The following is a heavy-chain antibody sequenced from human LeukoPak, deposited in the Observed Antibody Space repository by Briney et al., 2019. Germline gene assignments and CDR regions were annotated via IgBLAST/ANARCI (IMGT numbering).Heavy chain of an antibody. Sequence: ASVKVSCKASGYTSTGHYMHWVRQAPGQGLEWMGGIIPIFGTANYAQKFQGRVTITTDESTSTAYMELSSLRSEDTAVYYCARDGGSSDAFDIWGQGTMVTVSS. CDR3: ARDGGSSDAFDI. J-gene: IGHJ3*02. CDR2: IIPIFGTA. V-gene: IGHV1-69*05. CDR1: GYTSTGHY. D-gene: IGHD3-16*01.